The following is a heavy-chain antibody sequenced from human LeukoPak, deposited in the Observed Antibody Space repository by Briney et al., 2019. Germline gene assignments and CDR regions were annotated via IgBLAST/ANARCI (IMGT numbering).Heavy chain of an antibody. J-gene: IGHJ3*02. CDR3: ARDYYDSSGYPTGHDAFDI. CDR1: GFTFSSYS. V-gene: IGHV3-21*01. D-gene: IGHD3-22*01. Sequence: GGSLRLSCAASGFTFSSYSMNWVRQAPGKGLEWVSSISSSSSYIYYADSVKGRFTISRDNAKNSLYLQMNSLRAEDTAVYYCARDYYDSSGYPTGHDAFDIWGQGTMVTVSS. CDR2: ISSSSSYI.